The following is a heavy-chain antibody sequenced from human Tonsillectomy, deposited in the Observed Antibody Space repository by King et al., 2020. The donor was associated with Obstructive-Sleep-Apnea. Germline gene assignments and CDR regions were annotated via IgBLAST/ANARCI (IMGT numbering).Heavy chain of an antibody. V-gene: IGHV4-38-2*02. CDR3: ARGMAQTGTAGHFFDH. CDR2: IYHRGST. CDR1: GYSFSSGNY. D-gene: IGHD1-7*01. J-gene: IGHJ4*02. Sequence: KLQESGPGLVKPSETLSLTCTVSGYSFSSGNYWGWVRQPPGKGLEWIGTIYHRGSTYHNPSLKSRVTISVDTSKNQFSLQLSSVTAADTAVFHCARGMAQTGTAGHFFDHWGQGTLVTVSS.